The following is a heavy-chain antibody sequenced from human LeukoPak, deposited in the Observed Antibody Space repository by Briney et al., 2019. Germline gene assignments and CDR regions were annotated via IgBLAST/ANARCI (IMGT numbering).Heavy chain of an antibody. CDR2: IYYSGST. D-gene: IGHD6-13*01. CDR1: GGSISSGDYY. Sequence: PSQTLSLTCTVSGGSISSGDYYWSWIRQPPGKGLEWIGYIYYSGSTYYNPSLKSRVTISVDTSKNQFSLKLSSVTAADTAVYCCARVGNIAAAGPDYWGQGTLVTVSS. V-gene: IGHV4-30-4*01. CDR3: ARVGNIAAAGPDY. J-gene: IGHJ4*02.